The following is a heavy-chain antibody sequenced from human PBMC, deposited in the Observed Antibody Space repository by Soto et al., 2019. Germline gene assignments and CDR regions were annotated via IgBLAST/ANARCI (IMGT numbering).Heavy chain of an antibody. CDR1: GGSISSYY. D-gene: IGHD1-1*01. CDR3: ARHAPEQIFLYDVRAWGTRRDGNYFDY. Sequence: SETLSLTCTVSGGSISSYYWSWIRQPPGKGLEWIGYIYYSGSTNYNPSLKSRVTISVDTSKNQFSLKLSSVTAADTAVYYCARHAPEQIFLYDVRAWGTRRDGNYFDYWGQGTLVTVSS. CDR2: IYYSGST. J-gene: IGHJ4*02. V-gene: IGHV4-59*08.